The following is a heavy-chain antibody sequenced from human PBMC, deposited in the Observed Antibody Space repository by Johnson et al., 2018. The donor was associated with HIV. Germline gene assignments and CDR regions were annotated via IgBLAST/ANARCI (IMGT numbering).Heavy chain of an antibody. CDR2: IWYDGSNK. CDR3: AKGKKSLPDAFDI. Sequence: QMQLVESGGGVVQPGRSLRLSCAASGFTFSSYGIHWVRQAPGKGLEWVAVIWYDGSNKYYADSVKGRFTISRDNSKNTLYLQMNSLRAEDTAVYYCAKGKKSLPDAFDIWGQGTMVTVSS. V-gene: IGHV3-33*06. CDR1: GFTFSSYG. J-gene: IGHJ3*02.